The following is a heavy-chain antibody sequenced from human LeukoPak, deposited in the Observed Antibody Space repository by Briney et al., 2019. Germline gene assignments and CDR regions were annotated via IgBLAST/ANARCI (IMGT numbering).Heavy chain of an antibody. CDR3: AKGVKYYGSGSYVDY. CDR1: GFTFSSYA. CDR2: ISGSGGST. J-gene: IGHJ4*02. D-gene: IGHD3-10*01. Sequence: GGSLRLSCAASGFTFSSYAMSWVRQAPGKGLEWVSAISGSGGSTYYADSVKGRFTISRDNSKNTLYLQMNSLRAEDTAVYYCAKGVKYYGSGSYVDYWGQGTLVTVSS. V-gene: IGHV3-23*01.